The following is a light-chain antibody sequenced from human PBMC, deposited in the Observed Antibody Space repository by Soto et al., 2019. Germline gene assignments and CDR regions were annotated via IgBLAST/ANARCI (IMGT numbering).Light chain of an antibody. V-gene: IGKV3-20*01. CDR1: QSVSSSY. J-gene: IGKJ1*01. CDR2: GAP. Sequence: IVLTQSPVTLSLSPGERATLSCRASQSVSSSYLAWYQQKPGQAPRLLIYGAPSRATGIPERLSGSGSGTDFTLTISRLEPEDFAVYYCQQFWTFGQGTKVDIK. CDR3: QQFWT.